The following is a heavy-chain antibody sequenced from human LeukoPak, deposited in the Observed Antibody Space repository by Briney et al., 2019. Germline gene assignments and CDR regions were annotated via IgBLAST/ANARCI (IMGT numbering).Heavy chain of an antibody. D-gene: IGHD1-7*01. CDR2: ISSSSSYI. CDR1: GFTFSSYS. J-gene: IGHJ3*02. V-gene: IGHV3-21*01. CDR3: ARDLAGTTDAFDI. Sequence: GGSLRLSCAASGFTFSSYSMNWVRQAPGKGLEWVSSISSSSSYIYYADSVKGRFTISGDNAKNSLYLQMNSLRAEDTAVYYCARDLAGTTDAFDIWGQGTMVTVSS.